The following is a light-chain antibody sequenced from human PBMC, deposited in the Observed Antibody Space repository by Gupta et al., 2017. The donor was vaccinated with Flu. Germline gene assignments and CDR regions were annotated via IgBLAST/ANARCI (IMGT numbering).Light chain of an antibody. J-gene: IGKJ1*01. CDR3: QQSDNTPWT. Sequence: DIQMTQSRSYLSASVGDRVTITCRASQSISSYLNWYQQKPGKGPNLLIYGASSLQSGVPSRFSGSGSGTDFTLTISSLQPEDFAIYYCQQSDNTPWTFGQGTRVEIK. V-gene: IGKV1-39*01. CDR2: GAS. CDR1: QSISSY.